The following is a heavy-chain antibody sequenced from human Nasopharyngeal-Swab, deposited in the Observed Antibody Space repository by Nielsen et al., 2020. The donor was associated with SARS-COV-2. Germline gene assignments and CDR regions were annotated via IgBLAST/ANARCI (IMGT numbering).Heavy chain of an antibody. D-gene: IGHD6-19*01. CDR2: ISWNSGSI. Sequence: SLKISCAASGFTFDDYAMHWVRQAPGKGLEWVSGISWNSGSIGYADSVKGRFTISRDNAKNSLYLQMNTLRAEDTAVYYCARFFTGWYLLYWGQGTLVTVSS. CDR1: GFTFDDYA. V-gene: IGHV3-9*01. CDR3: ARFFTGWYLLY. J-gene: IGHJ4*02.